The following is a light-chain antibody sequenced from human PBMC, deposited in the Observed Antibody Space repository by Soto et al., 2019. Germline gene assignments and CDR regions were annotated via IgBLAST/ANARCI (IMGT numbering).Light chain of an antibody. CDR3: QQYCSTLFT. J-gene: IGKJ2*01. V-gene: IGKV3-20*01. CDR1: QSISSSY. Sequence: EIVLTQSPGTLSLSPGERATLSCRASQSISSSYLTWYQQKPGQAPRLLIYGASSRATGIPDRFSGSGSGTDFTLTISRVEPEDFAVYYCQQYCSTLFTFGQGTKLEIK. CDR2: GAS.